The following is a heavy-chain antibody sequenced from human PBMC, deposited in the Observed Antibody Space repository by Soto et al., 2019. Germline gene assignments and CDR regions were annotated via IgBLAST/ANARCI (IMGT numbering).Heavy chain of an antibody. V-gene: IGHV4-39*01. J-gene: IGHJ4*02. D-gene: IGHD5-18*01. CDR2: GFYSGST. CDR3: ARSDTGYDY. Sequence: ASETLSLTCTASGGSISSSTYYWGWIRQPPGKGLEWIGSGFYSGSTYYNPSLKSRVTISVDTSKNQFSLKLSSVTAADTAVYYCARSDTGYDYWGQGTLVTVSS. CDR1: GGSISSSTYY.